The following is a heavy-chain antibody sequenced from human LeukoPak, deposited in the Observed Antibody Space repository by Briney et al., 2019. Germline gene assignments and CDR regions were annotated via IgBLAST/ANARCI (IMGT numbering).Heavy chain of an antibody. J-gene: IGHJ4*02. Sequence: QSGGSLRLSCAASGFTFSIYSMNWVRQAPGKGLEWIGFIRSEEYGGTPDYATSVKGRFTISRENSKSIAYLQMNSLRTEDTGVYYCTRALSGWTGYSDFWGQGTRVTVSS. CDR2: IRSEEYGGTP. CDR1: GFTFSIYS. D-gene: IGHD6-19*01. CDR3: TRALSGWTGYSDF. V-gene: IGHV3-49*04.